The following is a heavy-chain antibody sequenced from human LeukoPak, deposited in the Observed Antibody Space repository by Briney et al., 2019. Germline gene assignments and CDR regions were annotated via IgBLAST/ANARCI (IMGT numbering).Heavy chain of an antibody. V-gene: IGHV1-69*13. CDR3: AQSSRGYSYGPNMN. J-gene: IGHJ4*02. D-gene: IGHD5-18*01. Sequence: SVKVSCKASGCTFSSYATSWVRQAPGQGLEWMGGIIPIFGTANYAQKFQGRVTITADESTSTAYMELGSLRSEDTAVYYCAQSSRGYSYGPNMNWGQGTLVTVSS. CDR1: GCTFSSYA. CDR2: IIPIFGTA.